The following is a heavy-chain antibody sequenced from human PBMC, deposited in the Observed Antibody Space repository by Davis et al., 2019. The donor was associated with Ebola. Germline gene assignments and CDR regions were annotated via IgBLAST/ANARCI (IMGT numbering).Heavy chain of an antibody. CDR2: IYDQST. Sequence: GESLKISCAASGFTISSYWMSWVRQAPGKGLEWVSVIYDQSTAYADAVRGRFIISRDKSNNTLYLEMSSLRVDDTAVYYCATTQWLREFDNWGQGTLVTDSS. D-gene: IGHD6-19*01. CDR1: GFTISSYW. V-gene: IGHV3-53*05. J-gene: IGHJ4*02. CDR3: ATTQWLREFDN.